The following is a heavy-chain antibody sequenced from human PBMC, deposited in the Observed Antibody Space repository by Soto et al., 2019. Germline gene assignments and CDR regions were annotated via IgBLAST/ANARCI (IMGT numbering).Heavy chain of an antibody. CDR1: GYTFTSYG. V-gene: IGHV1-18*01. CDR3: AREMVRGVGSDY. J-gene: IGHJ4*02. Sequence: QVQLVQSGAEVKKPGASVKVSCKASGYTFTSYGISWVRQAPGQGLEWMGWSSTYNGNTKYAQKLQGRVTMTTDTSTSRAYRELRILRYDDTAVFYCAREMVRGVGSDYWGQGTLVTVSS. CDR2: SSTYNGNT. D-gene: IGHD3-10*01.